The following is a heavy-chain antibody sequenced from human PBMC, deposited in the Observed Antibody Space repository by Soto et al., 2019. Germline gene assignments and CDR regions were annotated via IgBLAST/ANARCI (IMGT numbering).Heavy chain of an antibody. CDR2: INAGNGNT. V-gene: IGHV1-3*01. J-gene: IGHJ6*02. Sequence: ASVKVSCKASGYTFTSYAMHWVRQAPGQRLEWMGWINAGNGNTKYSQKFQGRVTITRDTSASTAYMELSSLRSEDTAVYYCASTGYCSGGSCYPHVGCYGMDVWGQGTTVTVSS. CDR3: ASTGYCSGGSCYPHVGCYGMDV. D-gene: IGHD2-15*01. CDR1: GYTFTSYA.